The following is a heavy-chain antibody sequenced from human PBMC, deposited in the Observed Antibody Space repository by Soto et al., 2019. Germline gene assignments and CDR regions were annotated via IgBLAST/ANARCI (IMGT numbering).Heavy chain of an antibody. Sequence: ASVKVSCKASGYTLTSYYMHWVRQAPGQGLEWMGIINPSGGSTSYAQKFQGRVTMTRDTSTSTVYMELSSLRSEDTAVYYCARDIGLRYSSGWYWFDPWGQGTLVTVSS. CDR1: GYTLTSYY. CDR2: INPSGGST. V-gene: IGHV1-46*03. D-gene: IGHD6-19*01. J-gene: IGHJ5*02. CDR3: ARDIGLRYSSGWYWFDP.